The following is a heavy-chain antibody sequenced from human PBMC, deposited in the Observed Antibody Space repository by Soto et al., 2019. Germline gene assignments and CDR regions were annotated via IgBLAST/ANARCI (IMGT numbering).Heavy chain of an antibody. D-gene: IGHD3-10*02. J-gene: IGHJ2*01. CDR2: INAGNGNT. V-gene: IGHV1-3*01. Sequence: RLEWMGWINAGNGNTKYSQKFQGRVTITRDTSASTAYMELSSLRSEDTAVYYCARAVLDLFVFRAEDSIRDVRSVSAFLLNRSSDL. CDR3: ARAVLDLFVFRAEDSIRDVRSVSAFLLNRSSDL.